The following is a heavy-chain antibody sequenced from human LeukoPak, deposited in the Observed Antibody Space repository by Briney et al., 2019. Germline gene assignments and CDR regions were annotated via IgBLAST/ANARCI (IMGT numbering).Heavy chain of an antibody. D-gene: IGHD4-17*01. Sequence: GSLRLSCALSGLTVNDNYMSWVRQAPGKGLEWVSLIFPDGQTYYADFVQGRFSISRDMSRNILFLDMSSLRAEDTAVLFCARANPVYGDFDYWGQGTLVTVSS. CDR2: IFPDGQT. CDR1: GLTVNDNY. V-gene: IGHV3-53*01. J-gene: IGHJ4*02. CDR3: ARANPVYGDFDY.